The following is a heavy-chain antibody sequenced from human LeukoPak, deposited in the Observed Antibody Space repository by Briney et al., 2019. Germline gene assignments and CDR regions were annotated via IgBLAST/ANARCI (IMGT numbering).Heavy chain of an antibody. J-gene: IGHJ4*02. CDR2: ISSSGSTI. D-gene: IGHD3-9*01. Sequence: GSLRLSCAASGFTFSSYEMNWVRQAPGKGLEWVSYISSSGSTIYYADSVKGRFTISRDNAKNSLYLQMNSLRAEDTAVYYCARGAHVLRYFDGGGYWGQGTLVTVSS. CDR3: ARGAHVLRYFDGGGY. CDR1: GFTFSSYE. V-gene: IGHV3-48*03.